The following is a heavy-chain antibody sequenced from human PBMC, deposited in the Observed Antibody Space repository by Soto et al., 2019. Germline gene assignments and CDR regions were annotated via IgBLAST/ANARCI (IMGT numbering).Heavy chain of an antibody. J-gene: IGHJ6*02. CDR3: ARTSAAGKYYYGMDV. CDR2: IYPGDSDT. Sequence: EVQLVQSGAEVKKPGESLKISCNGSGYSFTSYWIGWVRQMPGKGLEWMGIIYPGDSDTRYSPSVQGQVTISADKSISTAYRQWSSLKASDTAMYYCARTSAAGKYYYGMDVWGQGTTVTVSS. V-gene: IGHV5-51*01. D-gene: IGHD6-13*01. CDR1: GYSFTSYW.